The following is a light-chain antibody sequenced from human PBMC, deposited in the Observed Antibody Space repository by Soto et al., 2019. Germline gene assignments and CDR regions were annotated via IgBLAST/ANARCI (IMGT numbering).Light chain of an antibody. CDR3: SSYTSSTPLL. J-gene: IGLJ3*02. Sequence: QSALTQPASVSGSPGQSITISCTGTSSDVGGYNYVSWYQQHPGKVPKLMIYDVINRPSGVSNRFSGSKSGNTASLTISGLQADDAADYYCSSYTSSTPLLFGGGTKLTVL. CDR1: SSDVGGYNY. CDR2: DVI. V-gene: IGLV2-14*01.